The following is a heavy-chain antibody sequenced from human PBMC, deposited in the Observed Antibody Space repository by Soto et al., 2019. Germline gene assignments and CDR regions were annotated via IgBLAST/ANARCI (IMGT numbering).Heavy chain of an antibody. D-gene: IGHD2-15*01. Sequence: SETLSLTCTVSGASISGFYWSWIRKSAGKGLEWIGRIDATGTTDYNPSLKSRVMMSVDTSKNQFSLKLSSVTAADTAVYYCASQYEGYCSGGSCSRRKNYYYYYGMDVWGQGTTVTVSS. CDR3: ASQYEGYCSGGSCSRRKNYYYYYGMDV. J-gene: IGHJ6*02. V-gene: IGHV4-4*07. CDR1: GASISGFY. CDR2: IDATGTT.